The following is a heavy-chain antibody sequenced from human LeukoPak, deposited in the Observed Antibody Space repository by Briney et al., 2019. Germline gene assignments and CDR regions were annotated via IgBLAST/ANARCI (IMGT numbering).Heavy chain of an antibody. Sequence: ASVKVSCKASGYTFTSYFLHWVRQAPGQGLEWMGWINSNSAGTNYAQKFQGRVTMTRDTSTSTAYMELSGLGSDDAAIYYCARGGSSSWYEVFDYWGQGTLVTVSS. CDR3: ARGGSSSWYEVFDY. V-gene: IGHV1-2*02. CDR1: GYTFTSYF. CDR2: INSNSAGT. J-gene: IGHJ4*02. D-gene: IGHD6-13*01.